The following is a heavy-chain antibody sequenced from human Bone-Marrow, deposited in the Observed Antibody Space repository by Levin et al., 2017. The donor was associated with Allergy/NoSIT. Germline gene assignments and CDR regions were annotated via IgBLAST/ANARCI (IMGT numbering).Heavy chain of an antibody. D-gene: IGHD3-9*01. J-gene: IGHJ3*02. Sequence: GGSLRLSCAASGFTFSSYAMNWVRQAPGKGLEWVAVISYDGSKIYYADSVKGRFSISRDNSDNTVYLQMNSLRAEDTAVYYCASAYDQYFDWLFLPDAFDIWGQGTTVTVSS. V-gene: IGHV3-30*04. CDR1: GFTFSSYA. CDR2: ISYDGSKI. CDR3: ASAYDQYFDWLFLPDAFDI.